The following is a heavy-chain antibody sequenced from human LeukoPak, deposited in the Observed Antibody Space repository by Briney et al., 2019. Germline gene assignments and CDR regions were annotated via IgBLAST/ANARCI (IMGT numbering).Heavy chain of an antibody. Sequence: SETLSLTCTVSGGSISSYYWSWIRQPPGKGLEWIGSIYYSGSTNYNPSLKNRVTISVDTSKNQFSLKLNSVTAADTAIYYCAASRGQEPDYWGQGTLVTVSS. CDR1: GGSISSYY. D-gene: IGHD1-26*01. V-gene: IGHV4-59*03. J-gene: IGHJ4*02. CDR3: AASRGQEPDY. CDR2: IYYSGST.